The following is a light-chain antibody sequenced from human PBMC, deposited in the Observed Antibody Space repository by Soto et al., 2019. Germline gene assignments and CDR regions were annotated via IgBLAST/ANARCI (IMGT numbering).Light chain of an antibody. CDR2: AAS. CDR3: QQFNSYPIT. CDR1: QSISSY. V-gene: IGKV1-5*01. Sequence: DIQMTQSPSTLSASVVDRVTITCRASQSISSYLNWYQQKQGKAPKLLIYAASSLQSGVPSRFSGSGYGTEFNLTIGGLQTDDFATYFCQQFNSYPITFGQGTRLEIK. J-gene: IGKJ5*01.